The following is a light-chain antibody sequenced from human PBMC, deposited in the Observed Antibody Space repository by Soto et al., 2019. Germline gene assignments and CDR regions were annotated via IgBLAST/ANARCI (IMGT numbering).Light chain of an antibody. CDR3: QQSYTTPWT. J-gene: IGKJ1*01. CDR1: QSITSY. V-gene: IGKV1-39*01. CDR2: AAS. Sequence: DIQMTQSPSSLSASVGDRVTITCRASQSITSYLNWYQQKPGKAPPLLIYAASSLQSGVPSRFSGSGSGTEFTLTIRSLQTEDFATYFTQQSYTTPWTFGQGTKVEVK.